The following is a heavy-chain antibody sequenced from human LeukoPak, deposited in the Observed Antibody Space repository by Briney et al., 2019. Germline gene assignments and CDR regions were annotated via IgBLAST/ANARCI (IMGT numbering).Heavy chain of an antibody. D-gene: IGHD6-13*01. CDR2: IYSGGST. CDR3: ARNEKQQLTDAFDI. V-gene: IGHV3-53*01. J-gene: IGHJ3*02. CDR1: GFTVSSNY. Sequence: GGSLRLSCAASGFTVSSNYMSWVRQAPGKGLEWVSVIYSGGSTYYADSVKGRFTISRDNSKNTLYLQMSCLRAEDTAVYYCARNEKQQLTDAFDIWGQGTMVTVSS.